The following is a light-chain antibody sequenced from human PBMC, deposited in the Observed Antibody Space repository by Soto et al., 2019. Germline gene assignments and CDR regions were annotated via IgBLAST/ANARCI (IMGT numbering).Light chain of an antibody. V-gene: IGLV2-8*01. CDR3: SSYAGSNNVV. J-gene: IGLJ2*01. CDR1: SSEIGGYNY. CDR2: EVS. Sequence: QSALTQPPSASGSPGQSVAISCTGTSSEIGGYNYVSWYQQHPGKAPKLIIFEVSQRPSGVPDRFSGSKSGNTASLTVSGLQAEDEADYYCSSYAGSNNVVFGGGTKLTVL.